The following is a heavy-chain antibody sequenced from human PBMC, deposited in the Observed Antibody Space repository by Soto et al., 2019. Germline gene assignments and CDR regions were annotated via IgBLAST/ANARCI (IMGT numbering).Heavy chain of an antibody. Sequence: EVQLLESGGGLVQPGGSLRLSCAASGFTFSSYAMSWVRQAPGKGLEWVSAISGSGVSTYYADSVKGRFTISRDNSKNTLYLQMNSLKGEDTAVYFLAKDKRQDYGYRQSWFDPWGQGTLVTVSS. V-gene: IGHV3-23*01. D-gene: IGHD4-17*01. CDR2: ISGSGVST. CDR1: GFTFSSYA. CDR3: AKDKRQDYGYRQSWFDP. J-gene: IGHJ5*02.